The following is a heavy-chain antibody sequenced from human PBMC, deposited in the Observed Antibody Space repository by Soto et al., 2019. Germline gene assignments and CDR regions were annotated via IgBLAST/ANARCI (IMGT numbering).Heavy chain of an antibody. CDR3: AKGGSYYDSVAFDI. CDR2: ISYDGSNK. D-gene: IGHD3-22*01. CDR1: GFTFSSYG. J-gene: IGHJ3*02. V-gene: IGHV3-30*18. Sequence: PGGSLRLSCAASGFTFSSYGMHWVRQAPGKGLEWVAVISYDGSNKYYADSVKGRFTISRDNSKNTLYLQMNSLRAEDTAVYYCAKGGSYYDSVAFDIWGQGTMVTVSS.